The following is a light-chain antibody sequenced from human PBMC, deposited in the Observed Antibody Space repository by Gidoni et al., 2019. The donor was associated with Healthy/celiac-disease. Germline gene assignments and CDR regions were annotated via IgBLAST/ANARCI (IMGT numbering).Light chain of an antibody. CDR3: QQCYSTPLT. Sequence: DIQMTQSPSSLSASVGYRVTINHRASQSISSYLNWYQQKPGKAPKLLIYAASTLQSGVPSRFSGSGSGTDFTLTISSLQPEDFAIYYCQQCYSTPLTFXGXTKVEIK. V-gene: IGKV1-39*01. CDR1: QSISSY. J-gene: IGKJ4*01. CDR2: AAS.